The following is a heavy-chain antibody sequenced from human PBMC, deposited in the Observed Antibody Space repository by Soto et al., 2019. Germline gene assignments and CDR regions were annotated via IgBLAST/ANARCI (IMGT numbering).Heavy chain of an antibody. Sequence: PGESLKISCKGSGYSFTSYWIGWVRQMPGKGLEWMGIIYPGDSDTRYSPSFQGQVTISADKSISTAYLQWSSLKASDTAMYYCARLGDTAMASFVAFDIWGQGTMVTVSS. J-gene: IGHJ3*02. CDR2: IYPGDSDT. CDR1: GYSFTSYW. CDR3: ARLGDTAMASFVAFDI. V-gene: IGHV5-51*01. D-gene: IGHD5-18*01.